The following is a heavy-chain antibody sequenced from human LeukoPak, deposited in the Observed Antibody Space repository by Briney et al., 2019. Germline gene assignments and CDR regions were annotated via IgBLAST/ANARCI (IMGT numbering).Heavy chain of an antibody. V-gene: IGHV3-11*01. CDR3: ATDLAVAKDDLTKPGDH. Sequence: PGGSLRLSCAASGFTFSDYYMSWIRQAPGKGLEWVSYISSSGSTIYYADSVKGRFIISRDNAKNSLYLQMNSLRAEDTAVYYCATDLAVAKDDLTKPGDHWGQGTLVTVSS. CDR2: ISSSGSTI. CDR1: GFTFSDYY. D-gene: IGHD6-19*01. J-gene: IGHJ4*02.